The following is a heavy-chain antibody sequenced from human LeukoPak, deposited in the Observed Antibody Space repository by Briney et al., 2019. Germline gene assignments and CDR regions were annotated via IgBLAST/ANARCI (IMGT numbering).Heavy chain of an antibody. V-gene: IGHV1-2*06. J-gene: IGHJ4*02. CDR1: GYSFTSHY. CDR2: INPSGSST. Sequence: ASVKVSCKASGYSFTSHYMHWVRQAPGQGLEWMGLINPSGSSTLYAQKFQGRVTMTRDTSISTAYMELSRLRSDDTAVYYCARSRVRAVAGTGGYWGQGTLVTVSS. D-gene: IGHD6-19*01. CDR3: ARSRVRAVAGTGGY.